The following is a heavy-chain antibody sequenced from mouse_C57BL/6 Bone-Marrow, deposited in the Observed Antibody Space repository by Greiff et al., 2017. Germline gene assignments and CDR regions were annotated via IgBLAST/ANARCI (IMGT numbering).Heavy chain of an antibody. J-gene: IGHJ3*01. Sequence: QVQLQQPGAELVKPGASVKMSCKASGYTFTSYWITWVKQRPGQGLEWIGDIYPGSGSTNYNEKFKSKATLTVDTSSSTAYMQLSSLTSEDSAVYYCARLIPIYYYGSRDIAYWGQGTLVTVSA. CDR1: GYTFTSYW. CDR2: IYPGSGST. CDR3: ARLIPIYYYGSRDIAY. V-gene: IGHV1-55*01. D-gene: IGHD1-1*01.